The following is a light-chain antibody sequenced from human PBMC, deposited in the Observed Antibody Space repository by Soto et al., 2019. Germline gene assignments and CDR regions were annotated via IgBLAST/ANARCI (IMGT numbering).Light chain of an antibody. V-gene: IGLV2-23*01. CDR3: CSYAGSTSVL. Sequence: QSALTQPASVSGSPGQAITISCTGTSSDVGSYNLVSWYQQHPGKAPKLMIYDVSKRPSGVSDRFSGSKSGNTASLTISGLQAEDEAAYYCCSYAGSTSVLFGGGTKLTVL. CDR1: SSDVGSYNL. CDR2: DVS. J-gene: IGLJ2*01.